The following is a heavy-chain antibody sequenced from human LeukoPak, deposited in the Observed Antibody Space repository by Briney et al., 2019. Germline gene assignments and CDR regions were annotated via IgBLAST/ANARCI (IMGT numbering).Heavy chain of an antibody. CDR2: IKQDGSEK. Sequence: GGSLRLSCAASGFTFSSYWMSWVRQAPGKGLEWVANIKQDGSEKYYVDSVKGRFTISRDNAKNSLYLQMNSLRAEDTAIYYCAKVGSSGWYAMDVWGRGTSVAVS. CDR1: GFTFSSYW. CDR3: AKVGSSGWYAMDV. D-gene: IGHD6-19*01. V-gene: IGHV3-7*03. J-gene: IGHJ6*02.